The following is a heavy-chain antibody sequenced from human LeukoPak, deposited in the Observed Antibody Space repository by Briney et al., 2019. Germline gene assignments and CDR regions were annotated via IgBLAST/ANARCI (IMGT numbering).Heavy chain of an antibody. CDR3: ARGLHYYYYGMDV. V-gene: IGHV3-30-3*01. Sequence: GRSLRLSCAASGFTFSSYTMHWVRQAPGKGLEWVAVISYGGSNKYYADSVKGRFTISRDNSKNTLYLQMNSLRAEDTAVYYCARGLHYYYYGMDVWGQGTTVTVSS. CDR2: ISYGGSNK. D-gene: IGHD3-10*01. J-gene: IGHJ6*02. CDR1: GFTFSSYT.